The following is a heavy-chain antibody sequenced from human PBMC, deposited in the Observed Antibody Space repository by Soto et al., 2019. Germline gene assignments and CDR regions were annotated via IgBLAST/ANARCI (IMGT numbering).Heavy chain of an antibody. D-gene: IGHD2-15*01. Sequence: GGSLRLSCAASGFTFSSYGMHWVRQAPGKGLEWVAVISYDGSNKYYADSVKGRFTISRDNSKNTLYLQMNSLRAEDTAVYYCAKTSLVVVVAATGHFDYWGQGTLVTVSS. CDR1: GFTFSSYG. CDR3: AKTSLVVVVAATGHFDY. CDR2: ISYDGSNK. J-gene: IGHJ4*02. V-gene: IGHV3-30*18.